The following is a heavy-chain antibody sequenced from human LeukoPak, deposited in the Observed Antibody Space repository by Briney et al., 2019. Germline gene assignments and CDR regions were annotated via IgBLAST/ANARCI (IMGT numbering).Heavy chain of an antibody. V-gene: IGHV1-2*02. J-gene: IGHJ6*03. Sequence: ASVKVSCKASGYTFTGYYMHWVRQAPGQGLEWMGWINPNSGGTNYAQKFQGRVTMTRDTSISTAYMELSRLRSDDTAVYYCAREAYYDFWSGPYYYYYMDVWGKGTTVTVSS. CDR2: INPNSGGT. D-gene: IGHD3-3*01. CDR1: GYTFTGYY. CDR3: AREAYYDFWSGPYYYYYMDV.